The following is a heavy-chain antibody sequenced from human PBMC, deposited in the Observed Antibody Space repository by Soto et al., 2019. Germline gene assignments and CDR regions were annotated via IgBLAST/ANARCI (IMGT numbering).Heavy chain of an antibody. Sequence: EVQLVESGGGLVQPGGSLRLSCAASGFTFSRNWMHWVRQAPGKGLVWVSRINNDGSSTSYADSVKGRLTISRDNAKNTLYLQVNSLRAEDTAVYYCASGGVAGTGTFYNDYWGRGTLVTVSS. D-gene: IGHD3-10*01. CDR3: ASGGVAGTGTFYNDY. CDR1: GFTFSRNW. J-gene: IGHJ4*02. V-gene: IGHV3-74*01. CDR2: INNDGSST.